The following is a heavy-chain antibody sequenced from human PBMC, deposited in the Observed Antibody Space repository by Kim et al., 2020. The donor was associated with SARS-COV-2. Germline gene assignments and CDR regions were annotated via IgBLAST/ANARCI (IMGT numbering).Heavy chain of an antibody. D-gene: IGHD3-3*02. CDR3: ARQSFRRDSSDF. V-gene: IGHV4-39*01. J-gene: IGHJ4*02. Sequence: HYNPSLRSRVTMSVDRSKKQFSLNLRSMTAADTAVYYCARQSFRRDSSDFWGQGTQVTVSS.